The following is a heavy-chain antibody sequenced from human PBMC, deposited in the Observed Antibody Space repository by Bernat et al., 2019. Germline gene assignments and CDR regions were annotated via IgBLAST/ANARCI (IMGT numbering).Heavy chain of an antibody. CDR2: ISSSSSYT. V-gene: IGHV3-11*05. J-gene: IGHJ6*02. CDR3: ARANYYYYGMDV. CDR1: GFTFSDYY. Sequence: QVQLVESGGGLVKPGGSLRLSCAASGFTFSDYYMSWIRQAPGKGLEWVSYISSSSSYTNYADSVKGRFTISRDNAKNSLYLQMNSLRAEDTAVYYCARANYYYYGMDVWGQGTTATVSS.